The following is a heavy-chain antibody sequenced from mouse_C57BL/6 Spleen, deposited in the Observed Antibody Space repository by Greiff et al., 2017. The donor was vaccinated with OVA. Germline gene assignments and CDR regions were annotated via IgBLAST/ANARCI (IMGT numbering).Heavy chain of an antibody. CDR2: ISDGGSYT. V-gene: IGHV5-4*03. Sequence: EVKLVESGGGLVKPGGSLKLSCAASGFTFSSYAMSWVRQTPEKRLEWVATISDGGSYTYYPDNVKGRFTISRDNAKNNLYLQMSHLKSEDTAMYYCARGRRNYAMDYWGQGTSVTVSS. J-gene: IGHJ4*01. CDR1: GFTFSSYA. CDR3: ARGRRNYAMDY.